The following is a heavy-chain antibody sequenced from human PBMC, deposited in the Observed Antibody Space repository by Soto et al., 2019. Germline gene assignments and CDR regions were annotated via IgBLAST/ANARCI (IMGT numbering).Heavy chain of an antibody. Sequence: PGGSLRLSSAVSGFNFSSLWMSWVRQAPGKGLEWVANIKQDGSEKYYVDSVRGRFTISRDNAKNSLYLQMNSLRAEDTAVYYCARERSGSSNSWGQGTLVTVSS. CDR3: ARERSGSSNS. V-gene: IGHV3-7*01. CDR2: IKQDGSEK. D-gene: IGHD6-6*01. J-gene: IGHJ4*02. CDR1: GFNFSSLW.